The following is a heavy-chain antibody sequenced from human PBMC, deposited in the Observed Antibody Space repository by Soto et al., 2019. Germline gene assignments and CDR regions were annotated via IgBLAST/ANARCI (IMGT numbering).Heavy chain of an antibody. Sequence: QVQLQESGPGLVKPSETLSLTCTVSGGSISSYYWSWIRQPPGKGLEWIGYIYYSGSTNYNPSLKSRGPYSINTSKNPSFPKQSSLPPADTAVSFCAWDQWEEHAFDIGGQGTMGTVSS. CDR3: AWDQWEEHAFDI. D-gene: IGHD1-26*01. J-gene: IGHJ3*02. V-gene: IGHV4-59*01. CDR1: GGSISSYY. CDR2: IYYSGST.